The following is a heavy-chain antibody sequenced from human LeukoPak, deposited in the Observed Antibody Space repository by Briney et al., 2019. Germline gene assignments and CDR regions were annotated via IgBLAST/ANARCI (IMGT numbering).Heavy chain of an antibody. D-gene: IGHD3-3*01. CDR2: IRSKAYGGTT. V-gene: IGHV3-49*03. J-gene: IGHJ5*02. Sequence: GGSLRLSCTASGFTFGDYAMSWFRQAPGKGLEWVGFIRSKAYGGTTEYAASVKGRFTISRDDPKSIAYLQMNSLKTEDTAVYYCTRDRQLAVLRFLGWLPTAWFDPWGQGTLVTVSS. CDR3: TRDRQLAVLRFLGWLPTAWFDP. CDR1: GFTFGDYA.